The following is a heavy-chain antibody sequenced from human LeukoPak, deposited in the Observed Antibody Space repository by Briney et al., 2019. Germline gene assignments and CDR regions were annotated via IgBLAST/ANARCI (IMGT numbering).Heavy chain of an antibody. Sequence: PSETLSLTCTVSRGSITSLFWSSIRQPPGKGLEWIGNIYYTGSTNYNPSLKSRVTISVDTSKNQFSLKLSSVTAADTAVYYCARGRVSSYGIPLDHWGQGSLVTVSS. CDR1: RGSITSLF. CDR3: ARGRVSSYGIPLDH. CDR2: IYYTGST. J-gene: IGHJ5*02. D-gene: IGHD5-18*01. V-gene: IGHV4-59*11.